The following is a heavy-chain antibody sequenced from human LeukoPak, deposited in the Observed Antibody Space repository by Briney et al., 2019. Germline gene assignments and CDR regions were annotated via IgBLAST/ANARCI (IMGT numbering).Heavy chain of an antibody. CDR2: ISYDGSNK. CDR3: ARDGYCSGGSCYSGDAFDI. Sequence: GRSLRLSSAASGFTFTIYAMHCVCEAPGKGLEWVSVISYDGSNKYYAHSVKGGFTISRDTSKNTLYLHMNSLRAEDTAVYYCARDGYCSGGSCYSGDAFDIWGQGTMVTVSS. J-gene: IGHJ3*02. CDR1: GFTFTIYA. D-gene: IGHD2-15*01. V-gene: IGHV3-30-3*01.